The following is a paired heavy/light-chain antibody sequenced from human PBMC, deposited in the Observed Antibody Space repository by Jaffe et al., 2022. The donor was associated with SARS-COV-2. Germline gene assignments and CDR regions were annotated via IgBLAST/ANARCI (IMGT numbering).Light chain of an antibody. CDR3: MQALETPYMYT. J-gene: IGKJ2*01. CDR1: QSLLHRNGFNY. V-gene: IGKV2-28*01. CDR2: LGS. Sequence: DIVLTQSPLSLPVTPGEPASISCRSSQSLLHRNGFNYLDWYLQKPGQSPQLLIYLGSNRASGVPDRFSGSGSGTDFTLKITRVEPEDVGVYYCMQALETPYMYTFGQGTKLEIK.
Heavy chain of an antibody. CDR3: ARDLPPHYCSGTGCLYGMDV. V-gene: IGHV3-7*03. Sequence: EVQLVESGGGLVQPGGSLRLSCAASGFTFNTYWMTWVRQAPGKGLEWVATIKQDGSEKYYVDSLEGRFTISRDNAKNSLYLQMNSLRVDDTAVYYCARDLPPHYCSGTGCLYGMDVWGQGTTVTVSS. D-gene: IGHD2-2*01. CDR1: GFTFNTYW. J-gene: IGHJ6*02. CDR2: IKQDGSEK.